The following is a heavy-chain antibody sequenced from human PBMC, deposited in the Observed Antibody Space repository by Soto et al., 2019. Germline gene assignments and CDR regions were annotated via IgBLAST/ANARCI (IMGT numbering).Heavy chain of an antibody. D-gene: IGHD1-1*01. Sequence: LSLTCAVSGYSISSGLYWGWIRQPPGKGLEWIGTIYRGGITYYNPSLKSRVTISIDTSKNHFSLRLSSVTATDTAVYFCAIGNPDWFDPWGQGTLVTVSS. V-gene: IGHV4-38-2*01. CDR1: GYSISSGLY. CDR2: IYRGGIT. J-gene: IGHJ5*02. CDR3: AIGNPDWFDP.